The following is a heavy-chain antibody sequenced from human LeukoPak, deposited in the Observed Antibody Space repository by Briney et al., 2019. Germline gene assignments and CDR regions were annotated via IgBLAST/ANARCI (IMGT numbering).Heavy chain of an antibody. D-gene: IGHD3-22*01. J-gene: IGHJ3*02. Sequence: PGGSLRLSCAASGFTFSSYGMHWVRQAPGKGLEWVAFIRYDGSNKYYADSVKGRFTISRDNAKNSLYLQMNSLRAEDTAVYYCARDYYDSSGYQRGWHGAFDIWGQGTMVTVSS. CDR1: GFTFSSYG. CDR3: ARDYYDSSGYQRGWHGAFDI. CDR2: IRYDGSNK. V-gene: IGHV3-30*02.